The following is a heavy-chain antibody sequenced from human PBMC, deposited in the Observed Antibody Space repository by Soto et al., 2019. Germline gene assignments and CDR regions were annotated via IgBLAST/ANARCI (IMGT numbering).Heavy chain of an antibody. CDR2: IIPISGTA. J-gene: IGHJ6*02. CDR1: GGTFSSYA. Sequence: QVQLVQSGAEVKKPGSSVKVSCKASGGTFSSYAISWVRQAPGQGLEWMGGIIPISGTANYAQKFQGRVTITADESTSTAYMELSRVRAEDTAVYYCARSQGSSTSLEIYYYYCYGMDVWGQGTRVTVSS. CDR3: ARSQGSSTSLEIYYYYCYGMDV. D-gene: IGHD2-2*01. V-gene: IGHV1-69*01.